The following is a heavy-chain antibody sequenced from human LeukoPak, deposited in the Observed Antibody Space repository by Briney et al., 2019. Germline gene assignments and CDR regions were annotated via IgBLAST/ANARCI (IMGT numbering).Heavy chain of an antibody. J-gene: IGHJ4*02. CDR1: GYSISSGYY. CDR2: IYHSGST. D-gene: IGHD2-2*01. V-gene: IGHV4-38-2*01. CDR3: ARLNAPNDY. Sequence: SVTLSLTCAVSGYSISSGYYWGWIRQPPGKGLEWIGRIYHSGSTYYNPSLKSRVTISVDTSKNQFSLKLSSVTAADTAVYYCARLNAPNDYWGQGTLVTVSS.